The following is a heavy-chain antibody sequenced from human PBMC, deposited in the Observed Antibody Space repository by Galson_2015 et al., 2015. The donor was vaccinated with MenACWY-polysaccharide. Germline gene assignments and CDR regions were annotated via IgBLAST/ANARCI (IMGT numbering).Heavy chain of an antibody. V-gene: IGHV3-23*01. CDR1: GFTFSSYA. D-gene: IGHD1-14*01. Sequence: SLRLSCAASGFTFSSYAMAWVRQAPGKGLEWVSSIDNSGFTTYYAGSVKGRFTMSRDNPKNTLFLQMNGLRAEDTALYYCARITSGGCDYWGQGPLVTVSS. CDR2: IDNSGFTT. J-gene: IGHJ4*02. CDR3: ARITSGGCDY.